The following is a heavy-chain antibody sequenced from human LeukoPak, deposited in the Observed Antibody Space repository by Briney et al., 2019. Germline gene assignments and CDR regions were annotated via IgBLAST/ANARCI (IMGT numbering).Heavy chain of an antibody. CDR2: IYYSGST. V-gene: IGHV4-39*01. CDR3: ARHIIAVAANFDY. CDR1: GVSVNDYY. J-gene: IGHJ4*02. Sequence: SETLSLTCGVSGVSVNDYYWSWIRQSPEKGLEWIGSIYYSGSTYYNPSLKSRVTISVDTSKNQFSLKLSSVTAADTAVYYCARHIIAVAANFDYWGQGTLVTVSS. D-gene: IGHD6-19*01.